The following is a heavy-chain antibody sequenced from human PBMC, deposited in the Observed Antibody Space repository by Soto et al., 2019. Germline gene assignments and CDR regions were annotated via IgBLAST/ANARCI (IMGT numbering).Heavy chain of an antibody. D-gene: IGHD3-16*01. Sequence: WETLSLTCTVSGGSISSSSSYWGGIRQPPGKGLGWIGNIQYSESTYNNPSLKSRVTISVDTSKHQFSLKLSSVTAADTAVYYCARHWALGPPPDYWGQGTLVTVSS. V-gene: IGHV4-39*01. J-gene: IGHJ4*02. CDR3: ARHWALGPPPDY. CDR1: GGSISSSSSY. CDR2: IQYSEST.